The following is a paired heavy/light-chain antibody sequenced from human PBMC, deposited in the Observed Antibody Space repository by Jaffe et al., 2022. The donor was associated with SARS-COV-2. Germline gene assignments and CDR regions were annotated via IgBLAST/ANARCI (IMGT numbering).Heavy chain of an antibody. V-gene: IGHV3-30*03. CDR1: GFTFNNYG. CDR3: ARSEKSGIAAGGFDN. J-gene: IGHJ4*02. D-gene: IGHD6-13*01. Sequence: VQLVESGGDVVQPGKSLRLSCAASGFTFNNYGIHWVRQAPGKGLEWVALISYAGDDKYFADSVKGRFTISRDNSKNLVFLQMSSLRADDTAVYYCARSEKSGIAAGGFDNWGQGTLVTVSS. CDR2: ISYAGDDK.
Light chain of an antibody. V-gene: IGLV3-21*02. CDR2: DDA. Sequence: SYVLTQPPSVSVAPGQTARITCGGNNIGSKSVHWYQQKPGQAPVLVVYDDAGRPLGIPERFSGSNSGNTATLTIRRVEAGDEADYYCQVWYGIGDQSYWAFGEGTKLTVL. J-gene: IGLJ3*02. CDR3: QVWYGIGDQSYWA. CDR1: NIGSKS.